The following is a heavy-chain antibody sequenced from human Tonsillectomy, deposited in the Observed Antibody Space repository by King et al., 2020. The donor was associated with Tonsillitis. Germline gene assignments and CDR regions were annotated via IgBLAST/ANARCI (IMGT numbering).Heavy chain of an antibody. CDR3: ARSMRLGELSLVGAFDI. D-gene: IGHD3-16*02. CDR2: ISSSNSYI. CDR1: GFPFSTYR. V-gene: IGHV3-21*01. J-gene: IGHJ3*02. Sequence: VQLRESGGGLVKPGGSLRLSCAASGFPFSTYRMTWVRQAPGKGLEWVSSISSSNSYIYYADSMKGRFTISRDNAKNSLYLLMNSLRAEDTAVYYCARSMRLGELSLVGAFDIWGQGTMVTVSS.